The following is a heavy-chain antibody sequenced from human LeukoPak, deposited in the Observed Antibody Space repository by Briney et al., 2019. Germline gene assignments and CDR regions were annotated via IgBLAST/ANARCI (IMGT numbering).Heavy chain of an antibody. V-gene: IGHV1-46*01. CDR2: ITPSGGSA. J-gene: IGHJ4*02. D-gene: IGHD6-19*01. CDR3: ARLRSGQWLVLFDY. CDR1: GYTFTN. Sequence: ASVKVSCKASGYTFTNIHWVRQAPGQGLEWMGIITPSGGSATYAQTFQGRVTMTRDTSTSTVYMELSRLRSDDTAVYYCARLRSGQWLVLFDYWGQGTLVTVSS.